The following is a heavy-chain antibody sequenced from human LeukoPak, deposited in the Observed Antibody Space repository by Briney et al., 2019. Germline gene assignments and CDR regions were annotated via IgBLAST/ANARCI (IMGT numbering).Heavy chain of an antibody. Sequence: GGSLRLSCAASGFTFSSYAMSWVRQAPGKGLEWVSAISGSGGSTYSADSVKGRFTISRDNSKNTLYLQMNSLRAEDTAVYYCAKKHLGPTGFTYFDYWGQGTLVTVSS. J-gene: IGHJ4*02. V-gene: IGHV3-23*01. CDR2: ISGSGGST. D-gene: IGHD1-26*01. CDR1: GFTFSSYA. CDR3: AKKHLGPTGFTYFDY.